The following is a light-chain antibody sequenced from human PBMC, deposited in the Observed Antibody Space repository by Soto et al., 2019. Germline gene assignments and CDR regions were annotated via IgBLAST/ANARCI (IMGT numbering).Light chain of an antibody. J-gene: IGKJ2*01. CDR1: QSVSSAY. CDR3: QQYGRSPPFT. CDR2: GAS. Sequence: EIVLTQSPGTLPLSPGERATLSCRASQSVSSAYLAWYQHKPGQAPRLLIYGASNRATGIPDRFSGSGSGTDFTLTISRLEPEDFAVYFCQQYGRSPPFTFGQGTKVEIK. V-gene: IGKV3-20*01.